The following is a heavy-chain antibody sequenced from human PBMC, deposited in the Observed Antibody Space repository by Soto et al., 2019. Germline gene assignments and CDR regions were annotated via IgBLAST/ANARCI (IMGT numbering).Heavy chain of an antibody. CDR1: GFTFSSYG. CDR3: ARDLNPLTSRGAFDI. D-gene: IGHD2-2*01. CDR2: IWYDGSNK. V-gene: IGHV3-33*01. Sequence: QVQLVESGGGVVQPGRSLRLSCAASGFTFSSYGMHWVRQAPGKGLEWVAVIWYDGSNKYYADSVKGRFTISRDNSKNTLYLQMNSLRAEDTAVYYCARDLNPLTSRGAFDIWGQGTMVTVSS. J-gene: IGHJ3*02.